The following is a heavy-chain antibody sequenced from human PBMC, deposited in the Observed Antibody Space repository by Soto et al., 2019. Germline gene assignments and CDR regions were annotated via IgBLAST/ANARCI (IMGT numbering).Heavy chain of an antibody. CDR1: GFTFSNYA. D-gene: IGHD3-9*01. CDR2: ISGSDDRT. J-gene: IGHJ4*02. CDR3: TKGGRGIDIFFDS. V-gene: IGHV3-23*01. Sequence: EVQLLESGGGLEQPGGSLRLSCVASGFTFSNYAMNWIGQAPGKGLEWVSSISGSDDRTFFADSVKGRFTISRDNSKDTVFLQMNNLRGEDTALYYCTKGGRGIDIFFDSWGQGTLVSVSS.